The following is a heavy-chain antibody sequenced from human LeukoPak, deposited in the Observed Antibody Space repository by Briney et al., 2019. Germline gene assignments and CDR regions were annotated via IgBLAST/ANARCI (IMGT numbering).Heavy chain of an antibody. CDR3: ARGRPRWLGSGYFDY. Sequence: SETLSLTCTVSGGSISSYYWSWIRQPPGKGLEWIGYIYYSGSTNYNPSLKSRVTISVDTSKNQFSLKLSPVTAADTAVYYCARGRPRWLGSGYFDYWGQGTLVTVSS. CDR1: GGSISSYY. V-gene: IGHV4-59*01. J-gene: IGHJ4*02. D-gene: IGHD5-24*01. CDR2: IYYSGST.